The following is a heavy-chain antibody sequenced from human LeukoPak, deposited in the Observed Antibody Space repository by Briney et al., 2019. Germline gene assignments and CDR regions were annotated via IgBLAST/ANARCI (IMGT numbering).Heavy chain of an antibody. J-gene: IGHJ4*02. CDR3: ARNPIVVVPAHFDY. V-gene: IGHV1-2*02. CDR1: GYTFTGYD. D-gene: IGHD2-2*01. CDR2: INPNSGGT. Sequence: ASVKLSCKASGYTFTGYDMHWVRQAPGQGLGWMGWINPNSGGTNYAQKFQGRVTMTRDTYISTAYMELSRLRSDDTAVYYCARNPIVVVPAHFDYWGQGTLVTVSS.